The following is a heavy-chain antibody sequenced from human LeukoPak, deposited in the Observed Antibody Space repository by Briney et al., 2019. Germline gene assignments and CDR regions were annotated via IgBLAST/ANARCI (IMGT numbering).Heavy chain of an antibody. D-gene: IGHD2-2*01. V-gene: IGHV4-4*07. J-gene: IGHJ5*02. CDR3: ARDARGCSSTSCYPDSVDP. CDR2: IYTSGST. CDR1: GGSISSYY. Sequence: PSETLSLTCTVSGGSISSYYWSWIRQPAGKGLEWIGRIYTSGSTNHNPSLKSRVTMSVDTSKNQFSLKLSSVTAADTAVYYCARDARGCSSTSCYPDSVDPWGQGTLVTVSS.